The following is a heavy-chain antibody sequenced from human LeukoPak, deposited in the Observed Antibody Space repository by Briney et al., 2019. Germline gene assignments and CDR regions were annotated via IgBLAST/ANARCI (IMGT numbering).Heavy chain of an antibody. CDR3: ARVGYCTKGVCMNYDY. V-gene: IGHV1-2*02. CDR1: GYMFTAPY. Sequence: GASVKVSCKASGYMFTAPYIHWMRQAPGQGLEWMGWINPNSGGTRYAQTFQGRITVTRDTSTSTAYMELSGLRDDDTAVYYCARVGYCTKGVCMNYDYWGQGTLVTVSS. CDR2: INPNSGGT. J-gene: IGHJ4*02. D-gene: IGHD2-8*01.